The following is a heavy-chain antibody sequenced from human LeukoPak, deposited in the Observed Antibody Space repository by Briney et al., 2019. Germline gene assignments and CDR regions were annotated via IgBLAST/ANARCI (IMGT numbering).Heavy chain of an antibody. J-gene: IGHJ3*02. V-gene: IGHV4-39*07. D-gene: IGHD5-18*01. CDR3: ARDLGVMVRAFDI. Sequence: SETLSLTCTVSGGSISSTSYYWGWIRQPPGKGLEWIGSMYYSGSTSYNPSLKSRVTISVDTSKNQISLKLSSVTAADTAVYYCARDLGVMVRAFDIWGQGTMVTVSS. CDR2: MYYSGST. CDR1: GGSISSTSYY.